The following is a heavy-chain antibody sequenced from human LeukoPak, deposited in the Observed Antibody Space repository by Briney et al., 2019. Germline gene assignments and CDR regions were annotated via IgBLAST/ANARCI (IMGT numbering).Heavy chain of an antibody. CDR3: AKAPEGVRGFCDY. V-gene: IGHV3-53*05. J-gene: IGHJ4*02. CDR1: GFTVNSNY. CDR2: IYSGGDT. D-gene: IGHD3-10*01. Sequence: GGSLRLSCAASGFTVNSNYMSWVRQAPGKGLEWVSVIYSGGDTDYADSVKGRFTISRDSSKNTLYLQMNGLRAEDTAVYYCAKAPEGVRGFCDYWGQGTLVTVSS.